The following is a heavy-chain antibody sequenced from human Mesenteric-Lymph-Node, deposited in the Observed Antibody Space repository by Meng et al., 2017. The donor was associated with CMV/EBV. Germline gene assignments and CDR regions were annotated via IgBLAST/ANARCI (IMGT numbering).Heavy chain of an antibody. J-gene: IGHJ6*02. CDR2: IKQDGSAK. CDR3: AKVYGSGASYYHGMDV. D-gene: IGHD3-10*01. Sequence: GESLKISCEASGFAFSTYWMTWVRQAPGKGLEWLGNIKQDGSAKYYVDSVKGRFTISRDNSRNTVYLDMSSLRREDTAVYYCAKVYGSGASYYHGMDVWGQGTTVTVSS. CDR1: GFAFSTYW. V-gene: IGHV3-7*01.